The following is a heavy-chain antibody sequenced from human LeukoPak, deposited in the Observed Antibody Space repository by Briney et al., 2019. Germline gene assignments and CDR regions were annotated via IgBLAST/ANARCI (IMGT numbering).Heavy chain of an antibody. V-gene: IGHV4-59*08. CDR2: VYYSGST. CDR1: GGSISAYY. J-gene: IGHJ4*02. D-gene: IGHD3-3*01. CDR3: ARLFWSDSHSFDY. Sequence: SETLSLTCSVSGGSISAYYWSWVRQPPGKGLEWIGYVYYSGSTNYNPSLKSRVTISVDTSKNQFSLRLSSVTAADTAVYYCARLFWSDSHSFDYWGQGTLVTVSS.